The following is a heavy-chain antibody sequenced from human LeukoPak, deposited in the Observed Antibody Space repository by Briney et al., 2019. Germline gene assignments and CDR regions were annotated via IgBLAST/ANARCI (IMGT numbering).Heavy chain of an antibody. V-gene: IGHV3-7*01. Sequence: GGSLRLSCAASGFTFSSYWMSWVRQAPGKGLEWVANIKQDGSEKYYVDSVKGRFTISRDNAKNSLFLQMNSLRVEDTAVYYCAKFGRAISPVNWGQGTLVTVSS. CDR1: GFTFSSYW. J-gene: IGHJ4*02. CDR3: AKFGRAISPVN. CDR2: IKQDGSEK. D-gene: IGHD3-16*01.